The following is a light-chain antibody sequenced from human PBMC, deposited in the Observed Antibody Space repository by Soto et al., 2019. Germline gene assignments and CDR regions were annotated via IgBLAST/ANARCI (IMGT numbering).Light chain of an antibody. CDR2: EVI. Sequence: PALTQPASVSGSPGQSITISCPGTSSDVGAYDFVSWYQQHPDKAPKLMIYEVIYRPSGVSNRFSGSKSVNTATLTISGLQAEDEGDYYCSSYTTSSTRVFGTGTKVTVL. CDR3: SSYTTSSTRV. CDR1: SSDVGAYDF. J-gene: IGLJ1*01. V-gene: IGLV2-14*03.